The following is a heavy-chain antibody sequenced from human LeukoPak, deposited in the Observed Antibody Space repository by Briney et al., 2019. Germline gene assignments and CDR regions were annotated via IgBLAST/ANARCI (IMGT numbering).Heavy chain of an antibody. V-gene: IGHV1-2*02. D-gene: IGHD6-6*01. CDR3: ARSPSSSSVGWFDP. Sequence: ASVKVSCKASGYTFTGYYMHWVRQAPGQGLEWMGWINPNSGGTNYAQKFQGRVTMTRDTSISTAYMELSRLRSDDTAVYYCARSPSSSSVGWFDPWGQGTLVTVSS. CDR1: GYTFTGYY. CDR2: INPNSGGT. J-gene: IGHJ5*02.